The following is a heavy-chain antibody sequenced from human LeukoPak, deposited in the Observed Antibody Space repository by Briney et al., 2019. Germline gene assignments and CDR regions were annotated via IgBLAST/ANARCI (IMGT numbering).Heavy chain of an antibody. V-gene: IGHV4-61*02. CDR3: ARLLWFGESVFDY. D-gene: IGHD3-10*01. Sequence: PSETLSLTCTVSGGSISSGSYYWSWIRQPAGTGLEWIGRIYTSGSTNYNPSLKSRVTISVDTSKNQFSLKLSSVTAADTAVYYCARLLWFGESVFDYWGQGTLVTVSS. CDR1: GGSISSGSYY. CDR2: IYTSGST. J-gene: IGHJ4*02.